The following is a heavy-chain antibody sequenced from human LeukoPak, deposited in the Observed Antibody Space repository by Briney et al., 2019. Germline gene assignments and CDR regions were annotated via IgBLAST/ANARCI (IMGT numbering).Heavy chain of an antibody. D-gene: IGHD3-22*01. V-gene: IGHV3-15*01. CDR1: GFTFSNAW. CDR2: IKSKTDGGTT. J-gene: IGHJ4*02. Sequence: PGGSLRLSCAASGFTFSNAWMSWVRQAPGKGLEWVGRIKSKTDGGTTDYAAPVKGRFTISRDDSKNTLYLQMNSLKTEDTAVYYCTALAYDSPRNFGYWGQGTLVTVSS. CDR3: TALAYDSPRNFGY.